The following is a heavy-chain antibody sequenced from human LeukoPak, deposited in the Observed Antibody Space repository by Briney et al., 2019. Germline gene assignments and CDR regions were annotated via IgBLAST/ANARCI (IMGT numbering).Heavy chain of an antibody. D-gene: IGHD4-17*01. J-gene: IGHJ4*02. Sequence: GGSLRLSCAASGFTFNLAWINWVRQAPGRGLEWVGRIKSKIDGGTTDYAAPVKGRFTISRDDSKNTVYLQMNSLKSEDTALYYCNTDGDYGDYVDSWGQGTLVTVSS. CDR1: GFTFNLAW. CDR2: IKSKIDGGTT. V-gene: IGHV3-15*07. CDR3: NTDGDYGDYVDS.